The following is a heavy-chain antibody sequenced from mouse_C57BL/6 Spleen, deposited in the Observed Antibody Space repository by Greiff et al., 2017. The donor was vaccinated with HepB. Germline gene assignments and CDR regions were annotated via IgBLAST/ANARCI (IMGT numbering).Heavy chain of an antibody. V-gene: IGHV1-69*01. CDR3: ASAGGYDSWFAY. CDR1: GYTFTSYW. J-gene: IGHJ3*01. CDR2: IDPSDSYT. Sequence: QVQLQQPGAELVMPGASVKLSCKASGYTFTSYWMHWVKQRPGQGLEWIGEIDPSDSYTNYNQKFKGKSTLTVDKSSSTAYMQLSSLTSEDSAVYYCASAGGYDSWFAYWGQGTLVTVSA. D-gene: IGHD2-2*01.